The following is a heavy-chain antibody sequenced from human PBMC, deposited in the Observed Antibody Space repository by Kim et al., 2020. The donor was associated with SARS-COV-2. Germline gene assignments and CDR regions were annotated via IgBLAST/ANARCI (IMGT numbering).Heavy chain of an antibody. D-gene: IGHD3-10*01. CDR2: IIPIFGTA. Sequence: SVKVSCKASGGTFSSYAISWVRQAPGQGLEWMGGIIPIFGTANYAQKFQGRVTITADESTSTAYMELSSLRSEDTAVYYCARGVSLGSITMAHGWFDPWGQGTLVTVSS. CDR1: GGTFSSYA. J-gene: IGHJ5*02. CDR3: ARGVSLGSITMAHGWFDP. V-gene: IGHV1-69*13.